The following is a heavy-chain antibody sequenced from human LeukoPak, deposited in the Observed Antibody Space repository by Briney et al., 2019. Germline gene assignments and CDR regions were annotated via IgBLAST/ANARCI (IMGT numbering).Heavy chain of an antibody. V-gene: IGHV3-23*01. Sequence: GGSLRLSCAASGFTFSSYAMSWVRQAPGKGLEWVSGISGSGGRTYYADSLKGRFTISRDNSKNTLYLQMNSLRAEDTAVYYCAKDRYSGSFNWFDPWGQGTLVTVSS. D-gene: IGHD1-26*01. CDR1: GFTFSSYA. J-gene: IGHJ5*02. CDR2: ISGSGGRT. CDR3: AKDRYSGSFNWFDP.